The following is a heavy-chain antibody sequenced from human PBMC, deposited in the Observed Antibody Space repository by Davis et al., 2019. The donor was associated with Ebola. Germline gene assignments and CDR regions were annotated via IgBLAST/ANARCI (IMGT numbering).Heavy chain of an antibody. J-gene: IGHJ6*03. V-gene: IGHV3-11*04. CDR2: ISSSGSTI. CDR3: ARGRGRGLRFLEWLFYMDV. CDR1: GFTFSDYY. D-gene: IGHD3-3*01. Sequence: GESLKISCAASGFTFSDYYMSWIRQAPGKGLEWVSYISSSGSTIYYADSVKGRFTISRDNAKNSLYLQMNSLRAEDTAVYYCARGRGRGLRFLEWLFYMDVWGKGTTVTVSS.